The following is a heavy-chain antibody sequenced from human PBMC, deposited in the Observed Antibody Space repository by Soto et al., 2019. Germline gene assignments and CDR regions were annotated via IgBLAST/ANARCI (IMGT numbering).Heavy chain of an antibody. CDR2: SRNKRSGYTT. V-gene: IGHV3-72*01. CDR3: VRGDHSCDC. CDR1: GFTFSDHF. D-gene: IGHD4-4*01. Sequence: EVQLVESGGGLVQPGGSLRLSCATSGFTFSDHFMDWVRQAPGKGLEWVGRSRNKRSGYTTDYAPSVKGRFTVPRDESKNPLYLQMNSLTTADAAVYYCVRGDHSCDCWGQGTLGTVAS. J-gene: IGHJ4*02.